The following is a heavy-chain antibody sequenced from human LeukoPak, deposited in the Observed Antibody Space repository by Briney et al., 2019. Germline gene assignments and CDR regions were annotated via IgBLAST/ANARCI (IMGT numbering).Heavy chain of an antibody. D-gene: IGHD3-9*01. CDR3: ATELYYDILAGYVDDY. CDR2: IYTSGST. CDR1: GGSISSGSYY. V-gene: IGHV4-61*02. J-gene: IGHJ4*02. Sequence: PSETLSLTCTVSGGSISSGSYYWSWIRQPAGKGLEWIGRIYTSGSTNYNPSLKSRVTISVDTSKNQFSLKLSYVTAADTAVYYCATELYYDILAGYVDDYWGQGTLVTVSS.